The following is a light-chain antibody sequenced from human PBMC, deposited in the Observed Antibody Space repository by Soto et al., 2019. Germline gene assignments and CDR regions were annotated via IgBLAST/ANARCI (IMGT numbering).Light chain of an antibody. V-gene: IGLV2-8*01. J-gene: IGLJ1*01. CDR2: EVT. CDR3: SSLGADYNTHYV. Sequence: QSVMTQPPSASGSPGHSVTISCTGPSSDVGRYNFVSWYQQHPGKAPKLMIFEVTKRPSGVPDRFSGSKSGNTASLTVSGLQAEDKADSSCSSLGADYNTHYVFRTGTKVPV. CDR1: SSDVGRYNF.